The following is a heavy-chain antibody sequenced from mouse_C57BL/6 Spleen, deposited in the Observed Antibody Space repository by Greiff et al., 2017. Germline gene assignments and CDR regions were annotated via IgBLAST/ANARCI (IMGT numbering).Heavy chain of an antibody. J-gene: IGHJ2*01. V-gene: IGHV1-50*01. CDR1: GYTFTSYW. CDR3: ARGDYGSSYFDY. Sequence: QVQLQQPGAELVKPGASVKLSCKASGYTFTSYWMQWVKQRPGQGLEWIGEIDPSDSYTNYNQKFKGKATLTVDTSSSTAYMQLSSLTSEDSAVYYCARGDYGSSYFDYWGQGTTRTVSS. D-gene: IGHD1-1*01. CDR2: IDPSDSYT.